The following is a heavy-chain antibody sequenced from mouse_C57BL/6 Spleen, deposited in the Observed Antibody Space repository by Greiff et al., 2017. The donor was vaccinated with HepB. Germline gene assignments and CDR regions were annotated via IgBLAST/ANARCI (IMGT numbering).Heavy chain of an antibody. Sequence: EVQVVESGGGLVKPGGSLKLSCAASGFTFSDYGMHWVRQAPEKGLEWVAYISSGSSTIYYADTVKGRFTISRDNAKNTLFLQMTSLRSEDTAMYYCARIYYEYDGGGYAMDYWGQGTSVTVSS. D-gene: IGHD2-4*01. CDR1: GFTFSDYG. CDR2: ISSGSSTI. J-gene: IGHJ4*01. V-gene: IGHV5-17*01. CDR3: ARIYYEYDGGGYAMDY.